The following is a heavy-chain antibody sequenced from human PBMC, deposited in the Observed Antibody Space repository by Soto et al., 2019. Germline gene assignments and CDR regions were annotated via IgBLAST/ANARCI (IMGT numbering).Heavy chain of an antibody. D-gene: IGHD3-10*01. V-gene: IGHV4-30-2*01. J-gene: IGHJ6*02. Sequence: QLQLQESGSGLVKPSQTLSLTCAVSGGSISSDSYSWSWIRQPPGKGLEWIGYIYHSGTTYYNPSHSSRVTXXVXRXXNQFALNLTSVTAADTAVYYCAGYDSGNYYYGMDVWGQGTTVTVSS. CDR1: GGSISSDSYS. CDR2: IYHSGTT. CDR3: AGYDSGNYYYGMDV.